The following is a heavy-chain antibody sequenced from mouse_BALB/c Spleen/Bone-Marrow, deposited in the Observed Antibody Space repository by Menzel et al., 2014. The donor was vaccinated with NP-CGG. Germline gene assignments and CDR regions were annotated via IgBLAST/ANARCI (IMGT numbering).Heavy chain of an antibody. CDR3: ARKYGGY. CDR1: GHPFSSYW. V-gene: IGHV1-80*01. CDR2: IYPGDGET. D-gene: IGHD2-10*02. Sequence: QVQLQQSGAELVRPGSSVKISCKASGHPFSSYWMNWVKQRPGQGLEWIGQIYPGDGETNYNGKFKGDATLTADKSSSTAYMQLISLTSEDSAVYFCARKYGGYWGQGTSLTVSS. J-gene: IGHJ2*02.